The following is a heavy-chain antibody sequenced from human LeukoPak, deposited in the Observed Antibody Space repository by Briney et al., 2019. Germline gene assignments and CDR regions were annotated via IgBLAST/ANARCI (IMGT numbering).Heavy chain of an antibody. CDR1: GFSFKKYG. CDR2: MQYGGSDK. J-gene: IGHJ4*02. Sequence: GGSLRLSCTASGFSFKKYGIHWVRQAPGKGLEWVTFMQYGGSDKLYADSVKGRFTISRDNSKNTVYLQMNSLRAEDTAVYYCAKGVYYDSSGYYDYWGQGTLVTVSS. CDR3: AKGVYYDSSGYYDY. V-gene: IGHV3-30*02. D-gene: IGHD3-22*01.